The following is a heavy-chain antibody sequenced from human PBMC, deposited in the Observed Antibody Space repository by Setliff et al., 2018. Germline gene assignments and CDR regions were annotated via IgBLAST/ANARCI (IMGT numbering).Heavy chain of an antibody. Sequence: WGSLSLSCAASGFSFSSYAMSWVRQAPGKGLEWVSTIIGSGISTYYADSVQGRVTISRDNHKNTLHLQMNSLRVEDTAIYYCAKSPHDFWSGRVFFDYWGQGMLVTVSS. V-gene: IGHV3-23*01. CDR1: GFSFSSYA. J-gene: IGHJ4*01. CDR2: IIGSGIST. CDR3: AKSPHDFWSGRVFFDY. D-gene: IGHD3-3*01.